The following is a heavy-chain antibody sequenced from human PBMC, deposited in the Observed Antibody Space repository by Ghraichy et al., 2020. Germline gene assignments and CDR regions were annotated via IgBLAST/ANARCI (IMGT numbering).Heavy chain of an antibody. D-gene: IGHD2-2*02. Sequence: ASVKVSCKASGYTFTGYYMHWVRQAPGQGLEWMGWINPNSGGTNYAQKFQGRVTMTRDTSISTAYMELSRLRSDDTAVYYCARYVVVPAAIKNWYFDLWGRGTLVTVSS. V-gene: IGHV1-2*02. J-gene: IGHJ2*01. CDR1: GYTFTGYY. CDR2: INPNSGGT. CDR3: ARYVVVPAAIKNWYFDL.